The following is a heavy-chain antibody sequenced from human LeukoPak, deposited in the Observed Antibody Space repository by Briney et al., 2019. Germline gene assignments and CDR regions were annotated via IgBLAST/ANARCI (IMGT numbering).Heavy chain of an antibody. CDR1: GFTFSSYS. J-gene: IGHJ6*03. CDR3: ARVSTTGYDYHMDV. V-gene: IGHV3-21*01. CDR2: ISSSSTYI. D-gene: IGHD2-8*02. Sequence: GGSLRLSCAASGFTFSSYSMNWVRQAPGKGLEWVSSISSSSTYIYYADSVKGRFTISRDNAKNSLYLQMSSLRAEDTAVYYCARVSTTGYDYHMDVWGKGPAVTISS.